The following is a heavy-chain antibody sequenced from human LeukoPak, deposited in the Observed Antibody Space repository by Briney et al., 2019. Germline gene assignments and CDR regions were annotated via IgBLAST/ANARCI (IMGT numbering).Heavy chain of an antibody. V-gene: IGHV4-59*01. CDR1: GGSISSYY. J-gene: IGHJ4*02. D-gene: IGHD3-10*01. Sequence: PSETLSLTCTVSGGSISSYYWSWNRQPPGKGLEWIGYIYYSGSTNYNPSLKSRVTISVDTSKNQFSLKLSSVTAADTAVYYCARDLWFGATSDYWGQGTLVTVSS. CDR2: IYYSGST. CDR3: ARDLWFGATSDY.